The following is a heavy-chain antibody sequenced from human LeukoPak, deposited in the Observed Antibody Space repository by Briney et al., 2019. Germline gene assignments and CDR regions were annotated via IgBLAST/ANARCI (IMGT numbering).Heavy chain of an antibody. D-gene: IGHD6-19*01. J-gene: IGHJ5*02. CDR3: ARRIAVGWFDP. V-gene: IGHV4-59*08. CDR2: IYYSGST. CDR1: GGSISSYC. Sequence: SETLSLTCTVSGGSISSYCWSWIRQPPGKGLEWIGYIYYSGSTNYNPSLKSRVTISVDTSKNQFSLKLSSVTAADTAVYYCARRIAVGWFDPWGQETLVTVSS.